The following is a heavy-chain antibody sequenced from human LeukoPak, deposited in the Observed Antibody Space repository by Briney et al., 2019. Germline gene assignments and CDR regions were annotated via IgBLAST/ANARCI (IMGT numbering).Heavy chain of an antibody. D-gene: IGHD3-16*01. J-gene: IGHJ6*02. V-gene: IGHV3-7*01. CDR2: MNQDGSAK. Sequence: GGSLRLSCAASGFTFSDSWMSWVRQAPGKGLEWVANMNQDGSAKGYVDSVKGRFTISRDNARNSLYLQMSSLRPEDTAVYYCATYTHWVAGDVWGQGTAVTVSS. CDR1: GFTFSDSW. CDR3: ATYTHWVAGDV.